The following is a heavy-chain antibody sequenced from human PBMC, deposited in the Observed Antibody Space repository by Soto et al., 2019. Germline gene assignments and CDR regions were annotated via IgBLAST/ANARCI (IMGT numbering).Heavy chain of an antibody. J-gene: IGHJ6*02. Sequence: SQTLSLTCAISGDSVSNNSAAWNWIRQSPSRGLEWLGRTYYRSKWYNDYAVSMKSRIIINPDTSKNQFTLQLNSLTPADTAVYFCARDYQGYLYNGKAVWGQGTTVTVSS. D-gene: IGHD3-16*02. CDR2: TYYRSKWYN. V-gene: IGHV6-1*01. CDR1: GDSVSNNSAA. CDR3: ARDYQGYLYNGKAV.